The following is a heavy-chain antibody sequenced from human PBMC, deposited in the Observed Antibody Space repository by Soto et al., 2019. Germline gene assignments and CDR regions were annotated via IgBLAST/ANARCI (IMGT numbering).Heavy chain of an antibody. V-gene: IGHV3-30-3*01. D-gene: IGHD5-12*01. Sequence: QVQLVESGGGVVQPGRSLRLSCAASGFIFSGYAMHWVRQAPGKGLNWVAVISYDGNTKYYADSVKSRFTVSRDNSKNTLYVQMNNLSPEDTAMYYCAKETSAYEIDYWGQGTLVTVSS. CDR1: GFIFSGYA. J-gene: IGHJ4*02. CDR2: ISYDGNTK. CDR3: AKETSAYEIDY.